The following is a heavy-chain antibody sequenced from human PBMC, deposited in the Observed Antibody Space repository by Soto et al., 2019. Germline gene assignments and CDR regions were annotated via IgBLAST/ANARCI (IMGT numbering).Heavy chain of an antibody. J-gene: IGHJ4*02. D-gene: IGHD6-13*01. CDR1: GGSISDYC. V-gene: IGHV4-34*01. CDR3: SRYSVTWSYGD. Sequence: QVQLQQWAALLLQPSETLPPSCAFYGGSISDYCWCWSRLSPEKGLRWMGENNHSGSTNYNPSLKSRVTISVYTSKDPFTLQLSSVTAADTAVYYGSRYSVTWSYGDWGQGTLVTVSS. CDR2: NNHSGST.